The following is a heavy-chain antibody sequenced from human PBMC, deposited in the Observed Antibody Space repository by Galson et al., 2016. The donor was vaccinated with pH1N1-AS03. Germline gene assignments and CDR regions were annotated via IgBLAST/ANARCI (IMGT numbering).Heavy chain of an antibody. CDR1: GFIFSDYA. CDR3: AKDRDYYYDSSFVH. CDR2: ISGSGGNT. Sequence: SLRLSCAASGFIFSDYAMNWVRQAPGKGLEWLSGISGSGGNTDYADSVRGRFTISRDTSKKTLYLPMSSLRAEDTAVYYCAKDRDYYYDSSFVHWGQELWSPSP. J-gene: IGHJ4*01. V-gene: IGHV3-23*01. D-gene: IGHD3-22*01.